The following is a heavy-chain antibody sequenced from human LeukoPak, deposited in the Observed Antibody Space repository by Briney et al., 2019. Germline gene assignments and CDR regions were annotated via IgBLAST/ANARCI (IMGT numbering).Heavy chain of an antibody. J-gene: IGHJ4*02. Sequence: GGSLRLSCAASGFTFSSYSMNWVRQAPGKGLEWVSSISSSSSYIYYADSVKGRFTISRDSAKNSLYLQMNSLRAEDTAVYYCARDVYCSSTSCYEFDYWGQGTLVTVSS. V-gene: IGHV3-21*01. CDR3: ARDVYCSSTSCYEFDY. D-gene: IGHD2-2*01. CDR1: GFTFSSYS. CDR2: ISSSSSYI.